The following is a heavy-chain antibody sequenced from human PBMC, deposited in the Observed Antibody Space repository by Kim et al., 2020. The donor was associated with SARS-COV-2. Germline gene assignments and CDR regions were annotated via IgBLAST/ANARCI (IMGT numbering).Heavy chain of an antibody. Sequence: SLRLSCAASGFTFDDYAMHWVRQAPGKGLEWVSGISWNSGSIGYADSVKGRFTISRDNAKNSLYLQMNSLRAEDTALYYCATGITMVRGVRDYWGQGTLVTVSS. CDR3: ATGITMVRGVRDY. CDR2: ISWNSGSI. D-gene: IGHD3-10*01. V-gene: IGHV3-9*01. CDR1: GFTFDDYA. J-gene: IGHJ4*02.